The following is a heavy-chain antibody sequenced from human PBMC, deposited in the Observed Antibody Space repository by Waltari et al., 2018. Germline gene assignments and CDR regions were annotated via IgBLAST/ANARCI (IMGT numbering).Heavy chain of an antibody. J-gene: IGHJ6*03. Sequence: QVQLQESGPGLVKPSETLSLTCTVSGGSTSTYYWSWVRPSPGKGLEWSGYIHYSGSSVYNPSLRSRVAISLDTPNNQFSLRLRSVTAADAAIYYCARADTSTSYFYYYMDVWGKGTTVTVSS. CDR1: GGSTSTYY. D-gene: IGHD1-26*01. CDR3: ARADTSTSYFYYYMDV. CDR2: IHYSGSS. V-gene: IGHV4-59*01.